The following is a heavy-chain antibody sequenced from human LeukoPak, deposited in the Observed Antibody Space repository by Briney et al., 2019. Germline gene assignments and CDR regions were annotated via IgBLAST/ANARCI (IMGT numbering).Heavy chain of an antibody. CDR1: GYGFTSYW. V-gene: IGHV5-51*01. Sequence: GECPKISCQGSGYGFTSYWIGWVRQMPGKGLEWMGSIYPGDSDTRYSPSFQGQVTISADKSISTAYLQWSSLKASDTAMYYCARPRYGSGSNNAFDIWGQGTMVTVSS. D-gene: IGHD3-10*01. CDR3: ARPRYGSGSNNAFDI. J-gene: IGHJ3*02. CDR2: IYPGDSDT.